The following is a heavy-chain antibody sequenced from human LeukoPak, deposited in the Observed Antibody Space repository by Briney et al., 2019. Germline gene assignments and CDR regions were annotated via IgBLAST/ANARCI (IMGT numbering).Heavy chain of an antibody. D-gene: IGHD6-19*01. CDR1: GYTFTGYY. V-gene: IGHV1-2*02. CDR3: ARSYSSGWYYPSWGY. CDR2: IHPNSGGT. Sequence: ASVKVSCKASGYTFTGYYIYWVRQAPGQGLEWMGWIHPNSGGTNFAQKFQGRVTMTRDTSISTAYMELSRLRSDDTAIYYCARSYSSGWYYPSWGYRGQGTLVTVSS. J-gene: IGHJ4*02.